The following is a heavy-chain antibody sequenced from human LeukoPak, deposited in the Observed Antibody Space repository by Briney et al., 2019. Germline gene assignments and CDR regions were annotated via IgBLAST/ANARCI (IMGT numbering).Heavy chain of an antibody. D-gene: IGHD2-21*01. Sequence: GGSLRLSCAASGFTFSSYWMSWVRQAPGKGLEWVANIKQDGSEKYYVDSVKGRFTISRDNAKNSLYLQMHSLRAEDTAVYYCAGDLVVIAHNTQSGGFDPWGQGTLVPVSS. V-gene: IGHV3-7*01. CDR1: GFTFSSYW. CDR2: IKQDGSEK. CDR3: AGDLVVIAHNTQSGGFDP. J-gene: IGHJ5*02.